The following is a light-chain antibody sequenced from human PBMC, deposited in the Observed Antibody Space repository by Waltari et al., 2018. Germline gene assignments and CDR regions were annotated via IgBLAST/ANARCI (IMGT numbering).Light chain of an antibody. V-gene: IGLV2-14*03. CDR3: NSYTTSSTRV. CDR1: SSDVGGYDY. CDR2: DVN. Sequence: ALTQPASVSGSPGQSITISCTGTSSDVGGYDYVSWYQQHPDKAPKLLIYDVNNRPSGVSSRFSGSKSGNTASLTISGLQAEDEADYYCNSYTTSSTRVFGGGTKLTVL. J-gene: IGLJ3*02.